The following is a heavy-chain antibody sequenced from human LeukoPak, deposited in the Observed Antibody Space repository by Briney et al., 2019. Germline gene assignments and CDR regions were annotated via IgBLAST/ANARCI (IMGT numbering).Heavy chain of an antibody. V-gene: IGHV3-11*01. Sequence: GGSLRLSCAASGFTFSDYYMSWIRQAPGKGLEWVSYVCDSGCTIYYAGSVKGRFTISRDSAKNSVYLQMNNLRAEDTAVYYCARDRLGDYDHSGYYDKWGQGTLVTISS. D-gene: IGHD3-22*01. J-gene: IGHJ4*02. CDR2: VCDSGCTI. CDR3: ARDRLGDYDHSGYYDK. CDR1: GFTFSDYY.